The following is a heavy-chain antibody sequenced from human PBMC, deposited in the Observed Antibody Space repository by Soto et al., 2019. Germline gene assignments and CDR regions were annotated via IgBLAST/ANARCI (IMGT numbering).Heavy chain of an antibody. CDR3: AGRRDGSGSLDF. Sequence: VKTSETLSLTCTVSGDSIGSSNWWTWVRQPPGKGLEWIGEIYHTRTTNYIPSLKSRVTISVDKSKNQFSLRLNSVTAADTAVYYCAGRRDGSGSLDFWGQGILVTVSS. V-gene: IGHV4-4*02. CDR1: GDSIGSSNW. CDR2: IYHTRTT. D-gene: IGHD3-10*01. J-gene: IGHJ4*02.